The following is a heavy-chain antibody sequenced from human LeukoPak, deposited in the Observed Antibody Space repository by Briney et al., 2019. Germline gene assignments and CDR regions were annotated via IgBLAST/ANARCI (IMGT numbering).Heavy chain of an antibody. J-gene: IGHJ6*03. CDR2: ISVYNGNT. CDR3: ARSGYSLYDYYYMDV. V-gene: IGHV1-18*01. D-gene: IGHD5-12*01. CDR1: GYTFSTYG. Sequence: ASVKVSCKASGYTFSTYGISWVRQAPGQGLEWMGWISVYNGNTNYAQKFQGRVTMTTHTSTSTAYMELRSLRSDDTAVYFCARSGYSLYDYYYMDVWGKGTTVTVSS.